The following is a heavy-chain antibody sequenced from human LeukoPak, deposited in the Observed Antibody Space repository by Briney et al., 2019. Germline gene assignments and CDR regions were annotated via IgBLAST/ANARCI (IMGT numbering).Heavy chain of an antibody. CDR3: ARDRVASNDAFDI. D-gene: IGHD3-3*01. CDR2: IYSGGST. V-gene: IGHV3-53*01. CDR1: GFTVSSNY. Sequence: GGSLRLSCAASGFTVSSNYMGWVRQAPGKGLEWVSVIYSGGSTYYADSVKGRFTISRDNSKNTLYLQMNSLRAEDTAVYYCARDRVASNDAFDIWGQGTMVTVSS. J-gene: IGHJ3*02.